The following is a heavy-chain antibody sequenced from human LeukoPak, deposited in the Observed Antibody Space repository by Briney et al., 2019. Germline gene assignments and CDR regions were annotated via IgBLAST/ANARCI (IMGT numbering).Heavy chain of an antibody. CDR2: LYYGVST. CDR3: SRGRQNYGDYPY. V-gene: IGHV3-53*01. D-gene: IGHD4-17*01. CDR1: GFTVSGDY. Sequence: GGSLRLSCVVSGFTVSGDYISWFRQAPGKGLEWVSVLYYGVSTFYKDSVKGRFTTSGDNFKNTGYLKMNSRRAEDTAVYYCSRGRQNYGDYPYWGQGTLVTVSS. J-gene: IGHJ4*02.